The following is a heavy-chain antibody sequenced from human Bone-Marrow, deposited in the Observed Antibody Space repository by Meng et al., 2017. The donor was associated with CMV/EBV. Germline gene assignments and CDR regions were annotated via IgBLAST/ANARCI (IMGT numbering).Heavy chain of an antibody. V-gene: IGHV4-39*07. CDR2: IYYSGST. Sequence: SETLSLTCIVSGGSISSRSYYWGWLRQPPGKGLEWIGSIYYSGSTYYNPSLKSRVTISVDTSKNQFSLKLSSVTPPDTAVYYCARELSITIFGVHYYFDYWGQGTLVTVSS. J-gene: IGHJ4*02. CDR1: GGSISSRSYY. CDR3: ARELSITIFGVHYYFDY. D-gene: IGHD3-3*01.